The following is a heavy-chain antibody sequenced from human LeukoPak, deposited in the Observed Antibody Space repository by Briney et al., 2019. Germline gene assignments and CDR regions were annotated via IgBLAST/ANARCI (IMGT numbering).Heavy chain of an antibody. Sequence: SETLSLTCTVSGGSISSSSYYWGWIRQPPGKGLEWIGSIYYSGSTYYNPSLKSRVTISVDTSKNQFSLKLSSVAAADTAVYYCARRGNSYGYDWGQGTLVTVSS. V-gene: IGHV4-39*01. CDR3: ARRGNSYGYD. D-gene: IGHD5-18*01. CDR2: IYYSGST. J-gene: IGHJ4*02. CDR1: GGSISSSSYY.